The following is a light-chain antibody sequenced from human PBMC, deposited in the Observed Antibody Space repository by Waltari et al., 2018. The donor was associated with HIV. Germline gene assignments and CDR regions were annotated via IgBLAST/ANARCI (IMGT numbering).Light chain of an antibody. CDR1: QRITRNS. CDR2: GAS. CDR3: QQFGSSPPYT. J-gene: IGKJ2*01. V-gene: IGKV3-20*01. Sequence: EIVLTQSPGTLSLSPGARASLSCRASQRITRNSLIWYQQKPGQAPRLLIYGASNRATGIPDRFSGSGSGTDFTLTISRLEPEDFAVYFCQQFGSSPPYTFGQGTKLEIK.